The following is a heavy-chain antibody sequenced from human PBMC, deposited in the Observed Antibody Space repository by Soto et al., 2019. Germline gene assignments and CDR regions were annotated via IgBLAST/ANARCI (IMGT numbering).Heavy chain of an antibody. D-gene: IGHD3-22*01. J-gene: IGHJ3*02. Sequence: ASVKVSCKASGFTFTSSAVQWVRQARGQRLEWIGWIVVGSGNTNYAQKFQERVTITRDMSTSTAYMELSSLRSEDTAVYYCAADPILYYYDSSGYYVAPDAFDIWGQGTMVTVSS. CDR1: GFTFTSSA. CDR3: AADPILYYYDSSGYYVAPDAFDI. V-gene: IGHV1-58*01. CDR2: IVVGSGNT.